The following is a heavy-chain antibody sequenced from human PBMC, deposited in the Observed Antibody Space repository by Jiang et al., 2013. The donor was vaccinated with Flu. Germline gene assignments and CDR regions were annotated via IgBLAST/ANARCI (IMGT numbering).Heavy chain of an antibody. J-gene: IGHJ4*02. Sequence: VVQPGRSLRLSCAASGFAFRAFTMHWVRQTPGKGLEWVSVISSDGSDEYYAESVRGRFTVSRDNSKNTLYLQMNRLRGDDSAVYHCVMAKTGGPTVVVFWGQGTLVTVSS. CDR3: VMAKTGGPTVVVF. V-gene: IGHV3-30-3*02. D-gene: IGHD2-15*01. CDR1: GFAFRAFT. CDR2: ISSDGSDE.